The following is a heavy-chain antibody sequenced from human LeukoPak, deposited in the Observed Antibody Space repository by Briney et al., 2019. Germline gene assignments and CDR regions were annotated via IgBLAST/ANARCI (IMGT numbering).Heavy chain of an antibody. CDR3: RFQTGQNEGYHFDY. Sequence: PSETLSLTCAVYGGSFSGYYCSWIRQPPGKGLEWIGEINHSGSTNYNPSLKSRVAISVDTSKNQFSLKLSSVTAADTAVYYCRFQTGQNEGYHFDYWGQGTLVTVSS. V-gene: IGHV4-34*01. CDR2: INHSGST. D-gene: IGHD1-14*01. J-gene: IGHJ4*02. CDR1: GGSFSGYY.